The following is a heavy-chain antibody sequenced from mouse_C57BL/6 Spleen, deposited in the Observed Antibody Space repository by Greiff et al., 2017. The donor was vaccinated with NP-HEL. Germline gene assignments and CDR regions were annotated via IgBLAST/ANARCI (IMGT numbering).Heavy chain of an antibody. Sequence: QVQLQQPGAELVMPGASVKLSCKASGYTFTSYWMHWVKQRPGQGLEWIGEIDPSDSYTNYNQKFKGKSTLTVDKSSSTAYMQLSSLTSEDSAVYYCARSPFITTVVVRAMDYWGQGTSVTVSS. CDR3: ARSPFITTVVVRAMDY. V-gene: IGHV1-69*01. J-gene: IGHJ4*01. CDR2: IDPSDSYT. D-gene: IGHD1-1*01. CDR1: GYTFTSYW.